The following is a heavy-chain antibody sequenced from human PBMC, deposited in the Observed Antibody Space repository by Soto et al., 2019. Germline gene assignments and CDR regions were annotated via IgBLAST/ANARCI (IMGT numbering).Heavy chain of an antibody. V-gene: IGHV4-4*07. CDR1: GGSMSSYY. CDR3: ARGQRFSDWFDP. CDR2: VYSSGGT. J-gene: IGHJ5*02. D-gene: IGHD3-3*01. Sequence: SETLSLTCTVSGGSMSSYYWTWIRQPAGKGLEWIGRVYSSGGTHYNPSLKSRVTISIDTSKNQFSLRLLSVTDADTAVYFCARGQRFSDWFDPWGQGILVTVSS.